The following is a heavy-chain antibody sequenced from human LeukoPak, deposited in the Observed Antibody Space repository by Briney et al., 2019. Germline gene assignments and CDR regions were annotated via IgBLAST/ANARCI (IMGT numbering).Heavy chain of an antibody. CDR3: ARGLRLGGSFDY. D-gene: IGHD5-12*01. J-gene: IGHJ4*02. CDR2: IYYSGST. CDR1: SGSISSYY. Sequence: PSETLSLTCTVSSGSISSYYWSWLRQPPGKGLEWIGYIYYSGSTNYNPSLKSRVTISVDTSKNQFSLKLSSVTAADTAVYYCARGLRLGGSFDYWGQGTLVTVSS. V-gene: IGHV4-59*01.